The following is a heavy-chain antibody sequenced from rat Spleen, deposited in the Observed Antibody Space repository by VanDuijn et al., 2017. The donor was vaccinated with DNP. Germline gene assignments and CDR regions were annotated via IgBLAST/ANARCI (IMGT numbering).Heavy chain of an antibody. Sequence: EVQLQESGPGLVKPSQSLSLTCSVTGYSITSNYWGWIRKFPGNRMEWIGHISNSGSTSYNPSLTSRISIGRDTSKSQFFLQLNSISTEDTAIYYCARGNDGYYPNWYFDFWGPGTMVTESS. CDR2: ISNSGST. J-gene: IGHJ1*01. CDR3: ARGNDGYYPNWYFDF. D-gene: IGHD1-12*03. CDR1: GYSITSNY. V-gene: IGHV3-1*01.